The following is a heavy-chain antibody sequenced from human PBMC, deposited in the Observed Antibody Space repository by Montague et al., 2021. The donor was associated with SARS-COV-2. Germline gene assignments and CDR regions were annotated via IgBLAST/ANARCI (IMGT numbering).Heavy chain of an antibody. Sequence: SETLSLTCTVSGGSISSSSYYWGWIRQPPGKGLEWFGTIYYSGSTYYSPSLKSRVTISVDTSKNQFSLKLSSVTAADTAVYYCARGWFSPMLVVVIRGPFDYWGQGALVTVSS. CDR2: IYYSGST. D-gene: IGHD3-22*01. J-gene: IGHJ4*02. CDR1: GGSISSSSYY. V-gene: IGHV4-39*07. CDR3: ARGWFSPMLVVVIRGPFDY.